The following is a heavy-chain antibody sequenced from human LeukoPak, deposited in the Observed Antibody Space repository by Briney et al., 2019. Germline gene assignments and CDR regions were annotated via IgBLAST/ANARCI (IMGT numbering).Heavy chain of an antibody. CDR2: ITPSGST. V-gene: IGHV4-34*01. CDR3: AREGVSGSYLGI. J-gene: IGHJ3*02. D-gene: IGHD1-26*01. Sequence: SETLSLTCVVYGGSFSGYFWSWMRQPPGKGLEWIGEITPSGSTNYSPSLKSRVSISIDTSKKKLSLRMTSLTDADAAVYYCAREGVSGSYLGIWGQGTMVTVSS. CDR1: GGSFSGYF.